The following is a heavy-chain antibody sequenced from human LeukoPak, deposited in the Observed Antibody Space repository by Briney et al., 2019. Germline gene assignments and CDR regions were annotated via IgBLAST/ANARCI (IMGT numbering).Heavy chain of an antibody. CDR2: IKKDGSDE. D-gene: IGHD3-22*01. V-gene: IGHV3-7*01. J-gene: IGHJ4*02. CDR3: ARGGGSYYDTSGYYYLAGY. CDR1: GFTFSSYG. Sequence: PGGSLRLSCAASGFTFSSYGMSWVRQAPGKGLEWVANIKKDGSDENYVDSVKGRFTISRDNAKNSLHLQMNSLRAEDTAVYYCARGGGSYYDTSGYYYLAGYWGQGTLVTVSS.